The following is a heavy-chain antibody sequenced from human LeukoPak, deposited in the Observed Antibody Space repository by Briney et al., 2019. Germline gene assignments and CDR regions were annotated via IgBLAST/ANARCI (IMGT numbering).Heavy chain of an antibody. V-gene: IGHV1-18*01. CDR1: GYTFTSYG. Sequence: ASVKVSCKASGYTFTSYGISWVRQAPGQGLEWMGWISAYNGNTNYAQKLQGRVTMTTDTSTSTAYMELRSLRSDDTAVYYCARDAASVKGYCSGGSCYPGDRYYYGMDVWGQGTTVTVSS. J-gene: IGHJ6*02. D-gene: IGHD2-15*01. CDR2: ISAYNGNT. CDR3: ARDAASVKGYCSGGSCYPGDRYYYGMDV.